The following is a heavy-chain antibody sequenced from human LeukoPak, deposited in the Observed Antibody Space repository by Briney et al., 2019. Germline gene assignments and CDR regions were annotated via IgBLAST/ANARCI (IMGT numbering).Heavy chain of an antibody. CDR3: ARGFPGYSYGQPCDY. Sequence: SETLSLTCTVSGYSINSGYYWGWIRPPPGKGLEWIGSIYHSGTTYYNPSLKSRVTISEDRSKTQFSLRLSSVTAADTAVYYCARGFPGYSYGQPCDYWGQGTQVTVSS. J-gene: IGHJ4*02. CDR2: IYHSGTT. V-gene: IGHV4-38-2*02. CDR1: GYSINSGYY. D-gene: IGHD5-18*01.